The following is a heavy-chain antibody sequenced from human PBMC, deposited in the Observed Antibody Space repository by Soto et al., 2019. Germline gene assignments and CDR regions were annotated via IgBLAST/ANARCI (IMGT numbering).Heavy chain of an antibody. J-gene: IGHJ4*02. CDR1: GFTVSSNY. CDR3: ARNYYDSGGGFDY. Sequence: GGSLRLCCAACGFTVSSNYMSWVRQAPGKGLEWVSVIYSGGSTYYADSVKGRFTISRDNSKNTLYLQMNSLRAEDTAVYYCARNYYDSGGGFDYWGQGTLVTVSS. D-gene: IGHD3-22*01. V-gene: IGHV3-53*01. CDR2: IYSGGST.